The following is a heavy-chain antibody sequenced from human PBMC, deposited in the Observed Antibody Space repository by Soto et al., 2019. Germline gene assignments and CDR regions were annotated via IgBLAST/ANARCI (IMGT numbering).Heavy chain of an antibody. CDR1: GDSVSSSSAA. J-gene: IGHJ6*02. V-gene: IGHV6-1*01. CDR2: TYYRSKWYN. CDR3: ARWEHEHGKMDV. D-gene: IGHD1-26*01. Sequence: QVQLQQSGSGLVKPSQTLSLTCAISGDSVSSSSAAWSWIRQSPSRGLEWLRRTYYRSKWYNQYALSVKSRITINPDTSKNQFSLQLKSVPPEDTAVYYCARWEHEHGKMDVWGRGTTVTVSS.